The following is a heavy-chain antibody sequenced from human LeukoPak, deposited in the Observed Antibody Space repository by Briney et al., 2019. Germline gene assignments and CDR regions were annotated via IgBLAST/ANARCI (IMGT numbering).Heavy chain of an antibody. CDR3: ARGGGESYWGRFDP. CDR1: GFTFSSYW. Sequence: GGSLRLSCVASGFTFSSYWMHWVRQAPGKGLVWVSRINSDGSSTTYADPVKGRFAISRDNAKNTLYLQMSSLRVEDTAVYYCARGGGESYWGRFDPWGQGTLVTVSS. V-gene: IGHV3-74*03. D-gene: IGHD7-27*01. J-gene: IGHJ5*02. CDR2: INSDGSST.